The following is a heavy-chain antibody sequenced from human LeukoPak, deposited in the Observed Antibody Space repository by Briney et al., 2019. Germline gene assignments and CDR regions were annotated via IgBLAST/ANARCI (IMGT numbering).Heavy chain of an antibody. J-gene: IGHJ4*02. Sequence: SETLSLTCAVYGGSFSGYYWSWIRQPPGKGLEWIGEINHSGSTNYNPSLKSRVTISVDTSKNQFSLKLSSVTAADTAVYYCARGTATGYSYAKYYFDYWGQGTLVTVSS. D-gene: IGHD5-18*01. CDR3: ARGTATGYSYAKYYFDY. CDR2: INHSGST. V-gene: IGHV4-34*01. CDR1: GGSFSGYY.